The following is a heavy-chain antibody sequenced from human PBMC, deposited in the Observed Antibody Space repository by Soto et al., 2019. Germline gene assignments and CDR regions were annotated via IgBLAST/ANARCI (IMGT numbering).Heavy chain of an antibody. Sequence: SETLSLTCTVSGGSISSGDYYWSWIRQPPGKGLEWIGYIYYSGSTYYNPSLKSRVTISVDTSKNQFSLKLSSVTAADTAVYYCAREGGRCSGGSCSTPWFDPWGQGTLVTVSS. CDR3: AREGGRCSGGSCSTPWFDP. CDR1: GGSISSGDYY. D-gene: IGHD2-15*01. CDR2: IYYSGST. J-gene: IGHJ5*02. V-gene: IGHV4-30-4*01.